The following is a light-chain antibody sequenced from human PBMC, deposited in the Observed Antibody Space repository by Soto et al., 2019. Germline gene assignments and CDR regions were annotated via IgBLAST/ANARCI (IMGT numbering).Light chain of an antibody. CDR1: SGHSSYA. CDR2: LNSDGSH. J-gene: IGLJ2*01. V-gene: IGLV4-69*01. CDR3: QTQGV. Sequence: QPVLTQSPSASASLGASVKLTCTLSSGHSSYAIAWHQQQPEKGPRYLMKLNSDGSHSKGDGIPDRFSGSSSGAERYLTISSLQPEDEADYYCQTQGVFGGGTKLTVL.